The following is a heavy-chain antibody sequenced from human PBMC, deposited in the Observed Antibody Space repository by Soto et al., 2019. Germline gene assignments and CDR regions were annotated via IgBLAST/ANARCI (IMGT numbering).Heavy chain of an antibody. V-gene: IGHV3-23*01. CDR2: ISGSGGST. J-gene: IGHJ4*02. Sequence: EVQLLESGGGLVQPGGSLRLSCAASGFTFSSYAMSWVRQAPGKGLEWVSAISGSGGSTYYADSVKGRFTISTDNSKNTLYLQMISLRADDTALYYCAKYRSLVGYCSSTSCYLGCLIDFWGQGTLVTVSS. CDR3: AKYRSLVGYCSSTSCYLGCLIDF. D-gene: IGHD2-2*01. CDR1: GFTFSSYA.